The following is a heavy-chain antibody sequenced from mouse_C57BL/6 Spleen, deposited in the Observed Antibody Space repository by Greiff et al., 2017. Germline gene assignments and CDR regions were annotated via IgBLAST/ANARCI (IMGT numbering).Heavy chain of an antibody. CDR2: ISSGGDYI. CDR1: GFTFSSYA. Sequence: DVQLQESGEGLVKPGGSLKLSCAASGFTFSSYAMSWVRQTPEKRLEWVAYISSGGDYIYYADTVKGRFTISRDNARNTLYLQMSSLKSEDTAMYYCTRDLGRGYFDYWGQGTTLTVSS. J-gene: IGHJ2*01. D-gene: IGHD4-1*01. V-gene: IGHV5-9-1*02. CDR3: TRDLGRGYFDY.